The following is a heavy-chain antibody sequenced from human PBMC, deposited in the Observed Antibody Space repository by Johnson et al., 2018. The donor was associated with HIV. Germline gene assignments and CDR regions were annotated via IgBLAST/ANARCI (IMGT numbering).Heavy chain of an antibody. CDR3: VREKDSLMIFSKDAFDI. CDR2: IKEDETEK. CDR1: GFSFRRYW. J-gene: IGHJ3*02. Sequence: QLVESGGGLVQPGGSLRLSCTASGFSFRRYWMSWVRQAPGKGLEWVANIKEDETEKYYVDSVKGRFTISRENDKKSVFLQMNSLRAEDSAVYYCVREKDSLMIFSKDAFDIWGKGTAVTVSS. D-gene: IGHD3-9*01. V-gene: IGHV3-7*01.